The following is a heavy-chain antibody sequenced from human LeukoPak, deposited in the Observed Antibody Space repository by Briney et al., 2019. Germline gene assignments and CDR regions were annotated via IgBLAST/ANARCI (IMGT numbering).Heavy chain of an antibody. CDR2: IRYDGSDK. Sequence: PGGSLRLSCKSSGFTFSNFGIHWVRQAPGKGLEWVAFIRYDGSDKYYVDSVKGRFTISRDNSKDTLFLQMNSLRSEDTAVYYCVKDKAPLLRSTDCPFDYWGPGTLVFVSS. V-gene: IGHV3-30*02. CDR1: GFTFSNFG. J-gene: IGHJ4*02. D-gene: IGHD2-15*01. CDR3: VKDKAPLLRSTDCPFDY.